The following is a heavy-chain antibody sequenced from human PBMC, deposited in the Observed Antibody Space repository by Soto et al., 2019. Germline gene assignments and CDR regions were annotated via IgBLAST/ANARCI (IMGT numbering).Heavy chain of an antibody. CDR1: GGTFSSYA. CDR2: IIPIFGTA. CDR3: ARDGGWGYCSRTSSYTGVWVDP. D-gene: IGHD2-2*02. Sequence: QVQLVQSGAEVKKPGSSVKVSCKASGGTFSSYAISWVRQAPGQGLEWMGGIIPIFGTANYAQKFQGRVTITADEAPSTAYMERSSLRSEDTAVYYGARDGGWGYCSRTSSYTGVWVDPWGQGTLVTVSS. V-gene: IGHV1-69*01. J-gene: IGHJ5*02.